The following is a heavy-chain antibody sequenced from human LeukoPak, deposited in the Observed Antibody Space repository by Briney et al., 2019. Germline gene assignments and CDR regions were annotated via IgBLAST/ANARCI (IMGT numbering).Heavy chain of an antibody. J-gene: IGHJ4*02. CDR1: GGSISSSNW. CDR3: ASFDPMLGYCSSTSCQDY. V-gene: IGHV4-4*02. D-gene: IGHD2-2*01. CDR2: IYHSGST. Sequence: SETLSLTCAVSGGSISSSNWWSWVRQPPGKGLEWIGEIYHSGSTNYNPSLKSRVTISVDKPKNQFSLKLSSVTAADTAVYYCASFDPMLGYCSSTSCQDYWGQGTLVTVSS.